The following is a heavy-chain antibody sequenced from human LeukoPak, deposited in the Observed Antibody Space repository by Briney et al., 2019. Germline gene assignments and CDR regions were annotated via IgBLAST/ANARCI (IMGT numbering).Heavy chain of an antibody. CDR1: GYSISSGYY. V-gene: IGHV4-38-2*01. J-gene: IGHJ4*01. D-gene: IGHD4-17*01. Sequence: SETLSLTCAVSGYSISSGYYWGWIRQPPGKGLEWIGSIYHSGSTFYNPSLKSRVTISLDTSKNHFSLKLSSVTAADTAVYYCARAPFGDYGGYFDYWGHGTLVTVSP. CDR3: ARAPFGDYGGYFDY. CDR2: IYHSGST.